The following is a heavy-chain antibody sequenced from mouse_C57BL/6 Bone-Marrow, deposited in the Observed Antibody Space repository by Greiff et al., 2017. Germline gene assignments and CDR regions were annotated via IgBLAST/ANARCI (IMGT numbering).Heavy chain of an antibody. D-gene: IGHD1-1*01. Sequence: VQLQESGAELARPGASVKLSCKASGYTFTSYGISWVKQRTGQGLEWIGEIYPRSGNTYYNEKFKGKATLTADKSSSTAYMELRSLTSEDSAVYFCARWPIYYYGSSYSYWYFDVRGTGTTVTVSS. J-gene: IGHJ1*03. CDR2: IYPRSGNT. V-gene: IGHV1-81*01. CDR1: GYTFTSYG. CDR3: ARWPIYYYGSSYSYWYFDV.